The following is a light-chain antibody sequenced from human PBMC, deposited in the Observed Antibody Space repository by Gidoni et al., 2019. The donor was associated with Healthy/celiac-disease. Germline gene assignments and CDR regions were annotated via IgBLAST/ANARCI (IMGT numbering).Light chain of an antibody. CDR2: DAS. J-gene: IGKJ3*01. CDR3: QQRSSLPLT. Sequence: EIVLTQSTATLSLSPGERATLSCRASQSVSSYLAWYQQKPGQAPRLLIYDASNRATGIPARFSGSGSGTDFTLTISSLEPEDLAVYYCQQRSSLPLTFGPGTKVDIK. V-gene: IGKV3-11*01. CDR1: QSVSSY.